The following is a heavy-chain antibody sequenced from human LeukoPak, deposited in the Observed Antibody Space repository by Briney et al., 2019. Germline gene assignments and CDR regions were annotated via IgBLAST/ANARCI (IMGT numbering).Heavy chain of an antibody. V-gene: IGHV5-51*01. D-gene: IGHD2/OR15-2a*01. CDR3: ARRPLTVLGKTYFDY. J-gene: IGHJ4*02. Sequence: GESLKISCMGSGYNFNNYWIGWVRQMPGKGLEWMGLINPGDSDTRYSPAIQGQVTMSVDKSISTSYLQWSRLKASDTAMYYCARRPLTVLGKTYFDYWGQGTLVTVSS. CDR2: INPGDSDT. CDR1: GYNFNNYW.